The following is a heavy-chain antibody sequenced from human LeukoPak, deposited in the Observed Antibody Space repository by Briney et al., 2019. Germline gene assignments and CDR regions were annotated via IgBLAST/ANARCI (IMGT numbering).Heavy chain of an antibody. J-gene: IGHJ4*02. D-gene: IGHD1-26*01. Sequence: PGTSLRLSCAASIFTFSSYTMHWVRQAPGKGLEWVALTSYDASKTYYADSVKGRFTISRDNSKNTLYLQMNSLRTEDTAVYYCATGILSGSRFDYWGQGTLVTASS. CDR1: IFTFSSYT. CDR2: TSYDASKT. V-gene: IGHV3-30-3*01. CDR3: ATGILSGSRFDY.